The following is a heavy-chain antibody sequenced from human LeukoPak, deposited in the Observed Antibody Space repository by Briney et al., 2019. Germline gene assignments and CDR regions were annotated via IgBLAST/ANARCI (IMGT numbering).Heavy chain of an antibody. CDR2: IYYSGST. J-gene: IGHJ5*02. CDR3: ARDIGDYGDYGVGWFDP. CDR1: GGSISSSSYY. Sequence: SETLSLTCTVSGGSISSSSYYWGWIRQPPGKGLEWIGSIYYSGSTYYNPSLKSRVTISVDTSKNQFSLKLSSVTAADTAVYYCARDIGDYGDYGVGWFDPWGQGTLVTVSS. V-gene: IGHV4-39*07. D-gene: IGHD4-17*01.